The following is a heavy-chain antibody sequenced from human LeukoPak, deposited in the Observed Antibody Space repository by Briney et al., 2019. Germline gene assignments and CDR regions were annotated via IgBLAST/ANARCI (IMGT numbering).Heavy chain of an antibody. V-gene: IGHV3-48*04. J-gene: IGHJ3*02. CDR3: ASPYGSGTYYDAFDI. Sequence: GGSLRLSCTASGFTFSNYSINWVRQAPGKGLEWVSYISSRSSTIKYADPVKGRFTISRDNAKNSLYLQMNSLRAEDTAVYYCASPYGSGTYYDAFDIWGQGTMVTVSS. CDR2: ISSRSSTI. CDR1: GFTFSNYS. D-gene: IGHD3-10*01.